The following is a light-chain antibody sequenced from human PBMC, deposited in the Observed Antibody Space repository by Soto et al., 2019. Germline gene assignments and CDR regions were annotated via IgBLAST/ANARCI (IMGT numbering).Light chain of an antibody. Sequence: QSVLTQPASVSGSPGQSITISCTGTSSDVGGYDYVSWHQHHPGKAPKLMIYDVSNRPSGVSNRFSGSKSGNTASLTISGLQAEDEADNYSSSYTSSSLYVFGTGTKVTVL. CDR1: SSDVGGYDY. V-gene: IGLV2-14*03. J-gene: IGLJ1*01. CDR3: SSYTSSSLYV. CDR2: DVS.